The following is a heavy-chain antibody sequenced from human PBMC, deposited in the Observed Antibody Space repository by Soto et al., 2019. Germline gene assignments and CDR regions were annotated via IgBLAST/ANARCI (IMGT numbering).Heavy chain of an antibody. CDR1: GGSISTCGYY. J-gene: IGHJ2*01. V-gene: IGHV4-31*03. Sequence: QVHLQESVPGLVKPSQTLSLTCTVAGGSISTCGYYWTWIRQRPGTGLEWIVYIDTIGSTFINPSLKRRVTISLDTSKNQFSLKLSSVTAADTAVYYCARDALSSSGEVTPAAPFWYFDLWGRGTLVTVSS. CDR2: IDTIGST. D-gene: IGHD2-2*01. CDR3: ARDALSSSGEVTPAAPFWYFDL.